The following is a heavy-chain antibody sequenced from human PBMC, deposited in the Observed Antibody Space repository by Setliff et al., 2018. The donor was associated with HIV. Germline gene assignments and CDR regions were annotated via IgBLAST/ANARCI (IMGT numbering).Heavy chain of an antibody. CDR3: ARGGTSSNWFDP. CDR2: IHHSVTT. V-gene: IGHV4-59*01. J-gene: IGHJ5*02. D-gene: IGHD2-2*01. CDR1: GASISYST. Sequence: PSETLSLTCIVSGASISYSTWSWIRQPPGKGLQWIGFIHHSVTTSYNPSLKSRVTISLDTSKNQLSLKLTSVTAADTAVYYCARGGTSSNWFDPWGQGTLVTVSS.